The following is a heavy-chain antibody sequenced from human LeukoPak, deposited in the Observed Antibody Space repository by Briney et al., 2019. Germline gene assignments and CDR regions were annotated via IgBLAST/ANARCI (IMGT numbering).Heavy chain of an antibody. V-gene: IGHV3-30*02. Sequence: GGSLRLSCAASGFTFSSYGMHWVRQAPGKGLEWVAFIRYDGSNKYYADSVKGRFTISRDNSKNTLYLQMNSLRAEDTAVYYCARVSSSIAVAGPTTYWGQGTLVTVSS. CDR2: IRYDGSNK. CDR1: GFTFSSYG. D-gene: IGHD6-19*01. CDR3: ARVSSSIAVAGPTTY. J-gene: IGHJ4*02.